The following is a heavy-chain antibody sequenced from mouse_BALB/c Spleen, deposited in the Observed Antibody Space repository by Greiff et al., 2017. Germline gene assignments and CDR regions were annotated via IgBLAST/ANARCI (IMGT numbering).Heavy chain of an antibody. J-gene: IGHJ4*01. V-gene: IGHV14-3*02. D-gene: IGHD2-4*01. CDR3: AVIYYDYDYYAMDY. CDR2: IDPANGNT. CDR1: GFNIKDTY. Sequence: EVQLQQSGAELVKPGASVKLSCTASGFNIKDTYMHWVKQRPEQGLEWIGRIDPANGNTKYDPKFQGKATITADTSSNTAYLQLSSLTSEDTAVYYCAVIYYDYDYYAMDYWGQGTSVTVSS.